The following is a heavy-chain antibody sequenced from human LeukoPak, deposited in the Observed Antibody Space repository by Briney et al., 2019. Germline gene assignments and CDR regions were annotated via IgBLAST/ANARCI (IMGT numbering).Heavy chain of an antibody. D-gene: IGHD6-13*01. CDR3: ARDAYSSSHLDY. J-gene: IGHJ4*02. Sequence: PSQTLSLTCTVSGGSISSGGYYWSWIRQHPGKGLEWIGYIYYSGSTSYNPSLKSRVTISVDTSKNQFSLKLSSVTAADTAVYYCARDAYSSSHLDYWGQGTLVTVSS. CDR1: GGSISSGGYY. CDR2: IYYSGST. V-gene: IGHV4-31*03.